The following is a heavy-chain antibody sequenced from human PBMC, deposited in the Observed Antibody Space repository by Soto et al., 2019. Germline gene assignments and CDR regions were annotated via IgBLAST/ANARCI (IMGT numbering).Heavy chain of an antibody. V-gene: IGHV3-7*03. D-gene: IGHD3-22*01. Sequence: VQLVESGGGLVQPGGSLRLSCAASGFTFSSYWMSWVRQAPGKGLEWVANIKQDGSEKYYVDSVKGRFTISRDNAKNSLYLQMNSLRAEDTAVYYCARGPYYYDSSGYGYWGQGTLVTVSS. CDR2: IKQDGSEK. J-gene: IGHJ4*02. CDR1: GFTFSSYW. CDR3: ARGPYYYDSSGYGY.